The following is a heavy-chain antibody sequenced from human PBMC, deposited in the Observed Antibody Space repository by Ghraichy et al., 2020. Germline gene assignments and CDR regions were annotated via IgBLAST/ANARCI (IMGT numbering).Heavy chain of an antibody. V-gene: IGHV3-11*01. CDR3: ARDGDYGDYYYYGMDV. J-gene: IGHJ6*02. CDR1: GFTFSDYY. D-gene: IGHD4-17*01. CDR2: ISSSGSTI. Sequence: LSLTCAASGFTFSDYYMSWIRQAPGKGLEWVSYISSSGSTIYYADSVKGRFTISRDNAKNSLYLQMNSLRAEDTAVYYCARDGDYGDYYYYGMDVWGQGTTVTVSS.